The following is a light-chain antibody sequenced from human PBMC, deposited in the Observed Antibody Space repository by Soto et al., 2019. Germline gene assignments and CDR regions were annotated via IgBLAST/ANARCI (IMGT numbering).Light chain of an antibody. CDR2: DTS. V-gene: IGKV3-15*01. CDR1: QSVRTK. Sequence: DIVVTQSPATLSVSPWESATLSCRTSQSVRTKLAWYQQKPGRAPRLLMYDTSTRATDIPARFSGSGSGTEFTLTISRLQSEDFAVYFCQQYNDWRLISFGQGTRLEIK. CDR3: QQYNDWRLIS. J-gene: IGKJ5*01.